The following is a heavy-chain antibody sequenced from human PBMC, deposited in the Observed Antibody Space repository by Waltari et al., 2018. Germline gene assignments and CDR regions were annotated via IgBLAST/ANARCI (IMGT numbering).Heavy chain of an antibody. CDR2: ICCGGTII. J-gene: IGHJ6*02. Sequence: EVQLVESGGGLVQPGGSLRLSCAASGFIFSSYSMNWVRQAPGEGVEWVSDICCGGTIIYTEAAGEGRFTISGDNAKNSLFLQMTSLRDEETAVYYCARRYCSSTSCYSSMDYYYYGIDVWGQGTTVTVSS. CDR1: GFIFSSYS. D-gene: IGHD2-2*02. V-gene: IGHV3-48*02. CDR3: ARRYCSSTSCYSSMDYYYYGIDV.